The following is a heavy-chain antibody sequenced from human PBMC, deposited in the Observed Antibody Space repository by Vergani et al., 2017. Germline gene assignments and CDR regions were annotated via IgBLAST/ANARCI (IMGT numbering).Heavy chain of an antibody. CDR1: GYTFTSYY. CDR2: INPSGGST. CDR3: ARDGRYCSSTSCYVGRDWFDP. Sequence: QVQLVQSGAEVKKPGASVKVSCKASGYTFTSYYMHWVRQAPGQGLEWMGIINPSGGSTSYAQKFQGRVTMTRDTSTSTVYMELSSLRSEDTAVYYCARDGRYCSSTSCYVGRDWFDPWDQGTLVTVSS. D-gene: IGHD2-2*01. V-gene: IGHV1-46*01. J-gene: IGHJ5*02.